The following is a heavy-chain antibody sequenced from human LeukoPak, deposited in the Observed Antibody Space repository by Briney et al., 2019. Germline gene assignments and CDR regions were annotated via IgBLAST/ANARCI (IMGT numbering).Heavy chain of an antibody. CDR3: AKDAHRVVGIVVVVAATAYCDY. CDR1: GFTFSNSW. J-gene: IGHJ4*02. Sequence: PGGSLRLTCAASGFTFSNSWVPWVRQAPGKGLMWLSRINSDGSTIDYADSVKGRFTTSRDNAKNTLYLQMNSLRAEDTAVYYCAKDAHRVVGIVVVVAATAYCDYWGQGTLVTVSS. CDR2: INSDGSTI. D-gene: IGHD2-15*01. V-gene: IGHV3-74*01.